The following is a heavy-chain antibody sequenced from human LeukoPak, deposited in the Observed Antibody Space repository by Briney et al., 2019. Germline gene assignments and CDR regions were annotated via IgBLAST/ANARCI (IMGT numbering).Heavy chain of an antibody. CDR3: TRYYDSSGRQRESDAFDI. CDR1: GGSISSGGYY. J-gene: IGHJ3*02. CDR2: IYYSGST. V-gene: IGHV4-61*08. Sequence: PSETLSLTCTVSGGSISSGGYYWSWIRQHPGKGLEWIGYIYYSGSTNYNPSLKSRVTISVDTSKNQFSLKLSSVTAADTAVYYCTRYYDSSGRQRESDAFDIWGQGTMVTVSS. D-gene: IGHD3-22*01.